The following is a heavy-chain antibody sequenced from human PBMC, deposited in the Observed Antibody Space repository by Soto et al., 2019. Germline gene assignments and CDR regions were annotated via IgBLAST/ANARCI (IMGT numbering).Heavy chain of an antibody. CDR1: GGTFSSYA. Sequence: QVQLVQSGAEVKKPGSSVKVSCKASGGTFSSYAISWVRQAPGQGLEWMGGIIPIFGTANYAQKFQGRVMIRADKSTRTAYMEMRSLGCEDSGVYYCARRSGYSGYVLGYGMEVWGQGSTLTVA. CDR3: ARRSGYSGYVLGYGMEV. V-gene: IGHV1-69*06. D-gene: IGHD5-12*01. CDR2: IIPIFGTA. J-gene: IGHJ6*02.